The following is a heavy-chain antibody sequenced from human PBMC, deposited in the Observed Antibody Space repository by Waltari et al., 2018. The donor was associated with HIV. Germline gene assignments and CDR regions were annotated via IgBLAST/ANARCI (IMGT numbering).Heavy chain of an antibody. D-gene: IGHD6-13*01. CDR3: ARDSRDNSWSLNFFDP. J-gene: IGHJ5*02. CDR1: GFTFHSYR. V-gene: IGHV3-21*01. Sequence: EVQLVESGGGPVKPGGSLRLSCRASGFTFHSYRFTWVRQAPGKGLEWISSISSSGTFTHYADSVKGRFTISRDNANKSVYLQMNSLRAEDTAVYYCARDSRDNSWSLNFFDPWGQGTLVTVSS. CDR2: ISSSGTFT.